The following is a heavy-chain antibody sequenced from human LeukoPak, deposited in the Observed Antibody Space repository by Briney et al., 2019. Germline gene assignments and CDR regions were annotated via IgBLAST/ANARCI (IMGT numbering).Heavy chain of an antibody. J-gene: IGHJ2*01. CDR1: SGFMSSYY. CDR3: VRQGGGFWYFDL. CDR2: IYYSWST. Sequence: SETLSLICTVSSGFMSSYYGSWLREPPGKGLEGIGYIYYSWSTNYTPSLKSRLNISVDTSKNQLSLKPSSVTAADTAVYYCVRQGGGFWYFDLWGRGTLVTVSS. V-gene: IGHV4-59*08. D-gene: IGHD6-25*01.